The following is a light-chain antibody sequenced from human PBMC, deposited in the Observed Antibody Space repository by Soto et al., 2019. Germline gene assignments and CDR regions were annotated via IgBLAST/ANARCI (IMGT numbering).Light chain of an antibody. CDR1: QSISTW. CDR3: QQYDSYKGT. Sequence: DIQMTQSPSTLSASVGDTVTITCRASQSISTWLAWYRQKPGKVPELLIFEASSLRTGVPSRFSGSGSGTEFTLTISSLQPDDFATYYCQQYDSYKGTFGPAPKVDIK. V-gene: IGKV1-5*01. J-gene: IGKJ2*02. CDR2: EAS.